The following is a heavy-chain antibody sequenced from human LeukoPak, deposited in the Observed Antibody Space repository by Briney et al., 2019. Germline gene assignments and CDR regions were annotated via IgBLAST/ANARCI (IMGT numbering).Heavy chain of an antibody. CDR2: ISYDGSNK. CDR1: GFTFSSYG. D-gene: IGHD2-2*03. Sequence: GGSLRLSCEASGFTFSSYGMHWVRQAPGKGLEWVAVISYDGSNKYYADSVKGRFTISRDNSKNTLYLQMNSLRAEDTAVYYCAKVPWIDYYYGMDVWGQGTTVTVAS. CDR3: AKVPWIDYYYGMDV. V-gene: IGHV3-30*18. J-gene: IGHJ6*02.